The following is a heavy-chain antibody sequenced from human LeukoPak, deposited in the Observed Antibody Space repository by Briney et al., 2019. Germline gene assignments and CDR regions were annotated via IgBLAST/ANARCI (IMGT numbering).Heavy chain of an antibody. CDR3: ARKENVYYYFDY. Sequence: PSETLSLTCAVSGYSISSSSWWGWIRQPPGKGLEWIGYIYHSGTTYYNPSLQSRVTMSVDTSKNQFSLKLSSVTAVDTAVYYCARKENVYYYFDYWGQGTLVTVSS. J-gene: IGHJ4*02. CDR2: IYHSGTT. V-gene: IGHV4-28*01. CDR1: GYSISSSSW. D-gene: IGHD3-10*01.